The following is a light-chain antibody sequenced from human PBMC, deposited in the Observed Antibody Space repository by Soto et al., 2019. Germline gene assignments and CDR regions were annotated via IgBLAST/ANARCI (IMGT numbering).Light chain of an antibody. V-gene: IGKV3-20*01. Sequence: EIVLTQSPGTLSLSPGERATLSCRASQSVSSSYLAWYQQKPGQAPRLLIYGASSRANGIPDRFSGSGSGTDFTLTISRLEPEDIAVYYCQDDGSSHRYTFGQGTKLEIK. CDR2: GAS. CDR3: QDDGSSHRYT. CDR1: QSVSSSY. J-gene: IGKJ2*01.